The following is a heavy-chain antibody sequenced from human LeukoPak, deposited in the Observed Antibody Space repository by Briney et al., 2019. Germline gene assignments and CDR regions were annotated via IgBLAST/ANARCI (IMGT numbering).Heavy chain of an antibody. J-gene: IGHJ6*03. V-gene: IGHV4-30-4*08. Sequence: SETLSLTCTVSGGSIGSGDYYWSWIRQPPEKGLEWIGYIYYSGSTYYNPSLKSRVTISVDTSKNQFPLKLSSVTAADTAVYYCARGDFYYYYMDVWGKGTTVTVSS. CDR1: GGSIGSGDYY. D-gene: IGHD2/OR15-2a*01. CDR2: IYYSGST. CDR3: ARGDFYYYYMDV.